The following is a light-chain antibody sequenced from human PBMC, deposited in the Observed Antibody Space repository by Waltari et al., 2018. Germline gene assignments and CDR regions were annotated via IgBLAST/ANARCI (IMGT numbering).Light chain of an antibody. J-gene: IGLJ3*02. Sequence: QSVLTQPPSASGTPGQRVTISCSGTSSNLGNNVVNWYPQVPGPAPTPLIYRNDLRPSGVPDRFSASKSGTSASLAISGLQSEDEAEYYCASWDDSLNGHWVFGGGTKVTVL. CDR3: ASWDDSLNGHWV. V-gene: IGLV1-44*01. CDR2: RND. CDR1: SSNLGNNV.